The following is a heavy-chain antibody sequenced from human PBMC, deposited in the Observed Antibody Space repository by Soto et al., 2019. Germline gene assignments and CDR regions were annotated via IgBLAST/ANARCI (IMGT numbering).Heavy chain of an antibody. CDR2: INHSGGT. D-gene: IGHD3-22*01. CDR1: GGSFSGHY. V-gene: IGHV4-34*01. J-gene: IGHJ4*02. Sequence: SETRSLTCAVDGGSFSGHYWSWIRQPPGKGLEWIGEINHSGGTSYNPSLKSRFTISVDTSKSQFSLRLTSVTAADRAVYYCARGSVDTVDCSGFYDYRGQGPPVPVSS. CDR3: ARGSVDTVDCSGFYDY.